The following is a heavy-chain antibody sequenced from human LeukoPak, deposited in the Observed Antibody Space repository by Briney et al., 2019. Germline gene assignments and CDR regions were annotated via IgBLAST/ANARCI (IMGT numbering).Heavy chain of an antibody. J-gene: IGHJ4*02. Sequence: ASVKVSCKASVYTFTGYYMHWVRQAPGQGREWMGWINPNSGGTNYAQKSQGRVTMTRDTSISTAYMELSRLRSDDTAVYYCARDGYDSSGHRYYFDYWGQGTLVTVSS. V-gene: IGHV1-2*02. CDR2: INPNSGGT. CDR1: VYTFTGYY. D-gene: IGHD3-22*01. CDR3: ARDGYDSSGHRYYFDY.